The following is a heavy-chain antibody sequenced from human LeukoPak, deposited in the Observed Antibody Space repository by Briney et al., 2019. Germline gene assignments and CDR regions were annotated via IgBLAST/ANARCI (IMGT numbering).Heavy chain of an antibody. CDR3: ASRSRPLNYYYYYGMDV. CDR1: GGSISSGGYS. CDR2: INHSGST. J-gene: IGHJ6*02. V-gene: IGHV4-30-2*01. Sequence: SETLSLTCAVSGGSISSGGYSWSWIRQPPGKGLEWIGYINHSGSTNYNPSLKSRVTISVDTSKNQFSLRLSSVTAADTAVYYCASRSRPLNYYYYYGMDVWGQGTTVTVSS. D-gene: IGHD1-14*01.